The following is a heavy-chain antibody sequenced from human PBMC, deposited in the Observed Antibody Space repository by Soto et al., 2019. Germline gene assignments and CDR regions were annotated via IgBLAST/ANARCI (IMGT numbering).Heavy chain of an antibody. J-gene: IGHJ5*02. D-gene: IGHD3-22*01. CDR3: AKDQKFYYDSSDYFP. CDR1: RVRVISYA. Sequence: LRICSAACRVRVISYAVSGFCQDQGKGLEWVSGISGGGGSTHYADSVKGRFTISRDNSKNTLYLQMNSLRAEDTAVYYCAKDQKFYYDSSDYFPWGQGTLVTVSS. CDR2: ISGGGGST. V-gene: IGHV3-23*01.